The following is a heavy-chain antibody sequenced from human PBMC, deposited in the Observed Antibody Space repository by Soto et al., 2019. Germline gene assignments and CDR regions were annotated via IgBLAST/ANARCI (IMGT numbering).Heavy chain of an antibody. V-gene: IGHV4-4*07. J-gene: IGHJ5*02. CDR2: MQHTGNT. CDR1: GASIRSYH. CDR3: AKDVSSRRWFDP. Sequence: SETLSLTCAVSGASIRSYHWSWIRQPAGKGLEWIGRMQHTGNTNYNPSLKSRVTMSVDTSKNQISLKMTSVTAADTAVYFCAKDVSSRRWFDPWGRGILVTVSS. D-gene: IGHD3-16*01.